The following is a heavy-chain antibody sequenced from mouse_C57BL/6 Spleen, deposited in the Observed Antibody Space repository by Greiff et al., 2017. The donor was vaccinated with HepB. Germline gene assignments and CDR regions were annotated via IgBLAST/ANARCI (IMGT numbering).Heavy chain of an antibody. V-gene: IGHV2-2*01. J-gene: IGHJ3*01. Sequence: VQLQQSGPGLVQPSQSLSITCTVSGFSLTSYGVHWVRQSPGKGLEWLGVIWSGGSTDYNAAFISRLSISKDNSKSQVFFKMNSLQADDTAIYYCARNLIYYDYEAWFAYWGQGTLVTVSA. D-gene: IGHD2-4*01. CDR2: IWSGGST. CDR3: ARNLIYYDYEAWFAY. CDR1: GFSLTSYG.